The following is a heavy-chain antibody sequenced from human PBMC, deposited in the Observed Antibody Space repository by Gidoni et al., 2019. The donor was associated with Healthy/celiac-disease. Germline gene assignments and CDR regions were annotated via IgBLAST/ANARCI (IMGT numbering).Heavy chain of an antibody. CDR3: ARFKGAAHYYYYYGMDV. CDR2: IYYSGST. V-gene: IGHV4-59*08. J-gene: IGHJ6*02. Sequence: QVQLQESGPGLVKPSETLSLTCTVSGGSISSYYWSWIRQPPGKGLEWIGYIYYSGSTNYNPSLKSRVTISVDTSKNQFSLKLSSVTAADTAVYYCARFKGAAHYYYYYGMDVWGQGTTVTVSS. CDR1: GGSISSYY.